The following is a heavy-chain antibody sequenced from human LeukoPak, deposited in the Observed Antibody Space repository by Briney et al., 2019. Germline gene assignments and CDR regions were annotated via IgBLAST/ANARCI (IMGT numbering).Heavy chain of an antibody. D-gene: IGHD3-3*01. CDR1: GYTFTNFG. CDR2: MNPNSGNT. Sequence: ASVKVSCKASGYTFTNFGISWVRQAPGQGLEWMGWMNPNSGNTGYAQKFQGRVTMTRNTSISTAYMELSSLRSEDTAVYYCARVFPVFGVVSDYWGQGTLVTVSS. V-gene: IGHV1-8*02. CDR3: ARVFPVFGVVSDY. J-gene: IGHJ4*02.